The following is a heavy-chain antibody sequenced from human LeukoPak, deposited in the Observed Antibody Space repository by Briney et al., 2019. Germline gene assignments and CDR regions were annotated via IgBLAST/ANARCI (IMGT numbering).Heavy chain of an antibody. J-gene: IGHJ4*02. CDR2: ISYDGSNK. CDR1: GFTFSSYA. Sequence: GGSLRLSCAASGFTFSSYAMHWVRQAPGKGLEWVAVISYDGSNKYYAGSVKGRFTISRDNSKNTLYLQMNSLRAEDTAVYYCARDYLVRGVINAPVYWGQGTLVTVSS. D-gene: IGHD3-10*01. V-gene: IGHV3-30-3*01. CDR3: ARDYLVRGVINAPVY.